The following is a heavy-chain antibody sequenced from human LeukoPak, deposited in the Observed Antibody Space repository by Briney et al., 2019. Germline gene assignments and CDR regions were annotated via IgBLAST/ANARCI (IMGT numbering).Heavy chain of an antibody. CDR2: IIPIFSIA. V-gene: IGHV1-69*04. CDR1: GGTFSSYA. D-gene: IGHD4-17*01. J-gene: IGHJ4*02. CDR3: ARDETPGDYGFDY. Sequence: ASVKVSCKASGGTFSSYAISWVRQAPGQGLEWMGRIIPIFSIANYAQKFQGRVTITADKSTSTAYMELSSLRSEDTAVYYCARDETPGDYGFDYWGQGTLVTVSS.